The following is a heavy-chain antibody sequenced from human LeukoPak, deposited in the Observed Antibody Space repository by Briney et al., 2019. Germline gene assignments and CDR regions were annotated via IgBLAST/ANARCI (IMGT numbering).Heavy chain of an antibody. J-gene: IGHJ4*02. CDR3: ATKTSYGDRYFDY. CDR1: GFTFSSYA. D-gene: IGHD4-17*01. Sequence: GGSLRLSCAASGFTFSSYAMSWIRQAPGKGLEWLSAISPTTGTTFCADSVKGRFTISRDNSKNTLYLQMNSLRAEDTAIYYCATKTSYGDRYFDYWGQGTLVTVSS. CDR2: ISPTTGTT. V-gene: IGHV3-23*01.